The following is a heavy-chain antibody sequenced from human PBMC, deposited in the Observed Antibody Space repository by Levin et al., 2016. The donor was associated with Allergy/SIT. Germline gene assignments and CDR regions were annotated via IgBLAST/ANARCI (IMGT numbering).Heavy chain of an antibody. CDR3: ARVSYDYLFVDY. J-gene: IGHJ4*02. CDR2: INHSGNT. V-gene: IGHV4-34*01. CDR1: GGSISSDY. D-gene: IGHD3-16*01. Sequence: SETLSLTCTVSGGSISSDYWSWIRQPPGKGLEWIGEINHSGNTNYNPSLRGRVSMSVDTSKNQFSLRLTSLTAADTAVYYCARVSYDYLFVDYWGQGTLVPVSS.